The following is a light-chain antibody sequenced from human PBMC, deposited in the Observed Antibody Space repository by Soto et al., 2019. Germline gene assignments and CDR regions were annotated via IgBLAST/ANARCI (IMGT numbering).Light chain of an antibody. Sequence: EIVMTQSPATLSVSPGERATLSCRASQSVSSNVAWYQQKPGQGPRLLIYETSTRATGIPARFSGSGSGTEFTLTSSSLQSEGFAVYYCQQYNNWPPWTFGQGTQVAI. J-gene: IGKJ1*01. CDR3: QQYNNWPPWT. V-gene: IGKV3-15*01. CDR2: ETS. CDR1: QSVSSN.